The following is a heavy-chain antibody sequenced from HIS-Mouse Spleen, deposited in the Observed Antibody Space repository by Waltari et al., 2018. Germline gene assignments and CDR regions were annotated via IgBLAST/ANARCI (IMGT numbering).Heavy chain of an antibody. Sequence: QLQLQESGPGLVKPSETLSPTCTVSGRSIRSRSYYWGWIRQPPGKGLEWIGSIYYSGSTYYNPSLKSRVTISVDTSKNQFSLKLSSVTAADTAVYYCAREIPYSSSWYDWYFDLWGRGTLVTVSS. D-gene: IGHD6-13*01. CDR2: IYYSGST. CDR1: GRSIRSRSYY. V-gene: IGHV4-39*07. CDR3: AREIPYSSSWYDWYFDL. J-gene: IGHJ2*01.